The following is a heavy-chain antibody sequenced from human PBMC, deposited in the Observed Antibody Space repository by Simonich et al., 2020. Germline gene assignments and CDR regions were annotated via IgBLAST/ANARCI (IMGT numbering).Heavy chain of an antibody. D-gene: IGHD5-12*01. CDR1: GFTFSSYS. CDR2: ISSSSSPI. J-gene: IGHJ3*02. CDR3: ARDSSYYAFDI. V-gene: IGHV3-48*01. Sequence: EVQLVESGGGLVQPGGSLRLSCAASGFTFSSYSMNWVRQAPGKGLEWVSYISSSSSPIYYADSVKGRCTISRDNAKNSLYLQMNSLRAEDTAVYYCARDSSYYAFDIWGQGTMVTVSS.